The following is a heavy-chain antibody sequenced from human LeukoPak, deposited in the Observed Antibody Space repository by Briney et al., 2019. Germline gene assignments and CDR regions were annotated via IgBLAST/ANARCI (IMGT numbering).Heavy chain of an antibody. D-gene: IGHD5-12*01. CDR3: AREDRMATAAGYYYYYYMDV. CDR1: GGSFSGYY. Sequence: SETLSLTCAVYGGSFSGYYWSWIRQPPGKGLEWIGEINHSGSTNYNPSLKSRVTISVDTSKNQFSLKLSSVTAADTAVYYCAREDRMATAAGYYYYYYMDVWGKGTTVTVSS. CDR2: INHSGST. V-gene: IGHV4-34*01. J-gene: IGHJ6*03.